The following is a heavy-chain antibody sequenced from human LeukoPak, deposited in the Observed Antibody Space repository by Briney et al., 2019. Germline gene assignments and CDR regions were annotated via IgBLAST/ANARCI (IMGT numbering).Heavy chain of an antibody. J-gene: IGHJ4*02. Sequence: SETLSLTCAVYGGSFSGYYWSWIRQPPGKGLEWIGEINHSGSTNYNPSLKSRVTISVDTSKNQFSLKLSSVTAADTAVYYCTGRGYSYGRLFDYWGQGTLVTVSS. CDR2: INHSGST. CDR1: GGSFSGYY. CDR3: TGRGYSYGRLFDY. V-gene: IGHV4-34*01. D-gene: IGHD5-18*01.